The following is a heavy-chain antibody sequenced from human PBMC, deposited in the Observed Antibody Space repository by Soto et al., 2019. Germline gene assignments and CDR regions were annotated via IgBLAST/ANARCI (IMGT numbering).Heavy chain of an antibody. CDR1: GGSISSSSYY. D-gene: IGHD2-15*01. CDR2: IYYSGST. V-gene: IGHV4-39*07. Sequence: SETLSLTCTVSGGSISSSSYYWGWIRQPPGKGLEWIGSIYYSGSTYYNPSLKSRVTISVDTSKNQFSLKLSSVTAADTAVYYCARDRKGYCSGGSCYGMDGWGQGTTGT. J-gene: IGHJ6*02. CDR3: ARDRKGYCSGGSCYGMDG.